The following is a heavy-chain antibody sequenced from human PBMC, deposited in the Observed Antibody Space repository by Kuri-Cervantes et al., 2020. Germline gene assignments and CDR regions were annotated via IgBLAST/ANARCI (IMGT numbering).Heavy chain of an antibody. CDR3: AIDANVYYYYGMDV. V-gene: IGHV3-21*01. J-gene: IGHJ6*02. CDR1: GFTFSDYY. CDR2: ISSSSSYI. Sequence: GESLKISRSASGFTFSDYYMNWVRQAPGKGLEWVSSISSSSSYIYYADSVKGRFTISRDNAKNSLYLQMNSLRAEDTAVYYCAIDANVYYYYGMDVWGQGTTVTVSS.